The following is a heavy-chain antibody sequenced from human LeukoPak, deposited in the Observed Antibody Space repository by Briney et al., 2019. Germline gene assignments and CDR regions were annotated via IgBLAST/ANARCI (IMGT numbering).Heavy chain of an antibody. D-gene: IGHD3-10*01. CDR2: INHSGST. CDR1: GGSFSGYY. J-gene: IGHJ5*02. V-gene: IGHV4-34*01. CDR3: ARIPYWFGESRGWFDP. Sequence: KSSETLALTCAVYGGSFSGYYWSWIRQLPEKGLEWIGEINHSGSTNYNPSLKSRVTISVDTSKNQFSLKLSSVTAADTAVYYCARIPYWFGESRGWFDPRGQGTLVTVSS.